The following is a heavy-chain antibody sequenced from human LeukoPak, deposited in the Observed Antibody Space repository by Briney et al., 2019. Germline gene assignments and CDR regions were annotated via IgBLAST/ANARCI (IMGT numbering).Heavy chain of an antibody. CDR2: ISWNSGSI. J-gene: IGHJ4*02. CDR3: AKDIVYYYDSSGYWKD. CDR1: GFTFDDYA. Sequence: GGSMRLSCAASGFTFDDYAMHWVLQAPGKGLEWVSGISWNSGSIGYADSVKGRFTISRDNAKNSLYLQMNSLRAEDTALYYCAKDIVYYYDSSGYWKDWGQGTLVTVSS. D-gene: IGHD3-22*01. V-gene: IGHV3-9*01.